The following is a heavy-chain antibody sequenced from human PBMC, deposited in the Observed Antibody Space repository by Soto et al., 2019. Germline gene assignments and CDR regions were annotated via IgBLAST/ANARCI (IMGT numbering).Heavy chain of an antibody. CDR2: ISGSGGST. D-gene: IGHD3-3*01. Sequence: EVQLLESGGGLVQPGGSLRLSCAASGFTFSSYAMSWVRQAPGKGLEWVSAISGSGGSTYYADSVKGRFNISRDNSKNTLYLQMNSLRAEDTAVYYCAKSLRRIFGVVVGSYYYGMDVWGQGTTVTVSS. CDR1: GFTFSSYA. J-gene: IGHJ6*02. CDR3: AKSLRRIFGVVVGSYYYGMDV. V-gene: IGHV3-23*01.